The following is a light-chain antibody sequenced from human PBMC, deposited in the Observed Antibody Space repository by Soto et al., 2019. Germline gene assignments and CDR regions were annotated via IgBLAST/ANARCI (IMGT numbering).Light chain of an antibody. Sequence: DIGRTHYPAKMSVSPVERATLSCRASQSVSSNLAWYQQKPGQAPRLLIYGASTRATGIPARFSGSGSGTEFTLTISSLQSEDFEVYYCQQYNNWPPITCGQGTRRR. CDR3: QQYNNWPPIT. J-gene: IGKJ5*01. V-gene: IGKV3-15*01. CDR1: QSVSSN. CDR2: GAS.